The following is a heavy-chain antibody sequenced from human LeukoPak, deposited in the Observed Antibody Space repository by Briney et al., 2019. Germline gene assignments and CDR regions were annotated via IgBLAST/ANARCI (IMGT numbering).Heavy chain of an antibody. CDR1: GFTFSSYG. V-gene: IGHV3-30*02. J-gene: IGHJ4*02. CDR2: MWYDGSNK. CDR3: ANVPLRGYFDY. Sequence: GGSLRLSCAASGFTFSSYGMHWVRQAPGKGLEWVAVMWYDGSNKYYADSVKGRFTISRDNSKNTLYLQMNSLRAEDTAVYYCANVPLRGYFDYWAREPWSPSPQ. D-gene: IGHD3-10*01.